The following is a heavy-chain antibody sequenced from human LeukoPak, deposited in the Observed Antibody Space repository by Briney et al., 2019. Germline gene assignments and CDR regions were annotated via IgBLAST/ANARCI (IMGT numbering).Heavy chain of an antibody. V-gene: IGHV1-24*01. CDR1: GYTLTELS. CDR2: FDPEDGET. Sequence: ASVKVSCKVSGYTLTELSMHWVRQAPGKGLEWMGGFDPEDGETIYAQKIQGRVTMTEDTSTDTAYMELSSLRSEDTAVYYCATAIRGYSYGSFDYWGQGTLVTVSS. J-gene: IGHJ4*02. D-gene: IGHD5-18*01. CDR3: ATAIRGYSYGSFDY.